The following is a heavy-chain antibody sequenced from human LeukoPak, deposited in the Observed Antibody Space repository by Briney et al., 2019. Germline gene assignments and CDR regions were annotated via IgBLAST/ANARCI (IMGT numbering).Heavy chain of an antibody. CDR2: IYYSGST. CDR3: ARMMVTRQFDY. Sequence: KTSETLSLTCAVYGGSFSGYYWSWIRQPPGKGLGWIGYIYYSGSTNYNPSLKSRVTISIDTSKNQFSLKLNSVTAADTAVYYCARMMVTRQFDYWGQGTLVTVSS. V-gene: IGHV4-59*01. CDR1: GGSFSGYY. J-gene: IGHJ4*02. D-gene: IGHD5-18*01.